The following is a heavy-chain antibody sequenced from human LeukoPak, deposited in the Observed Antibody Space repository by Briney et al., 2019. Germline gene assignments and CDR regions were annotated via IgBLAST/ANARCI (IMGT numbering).Heavy chain of an antibody. CDR1: GGSITNYY. D-gene: IGHD1-26*01. CDR2: IYNTGRT. Sequence: SETLSLTYSVSGGSITNYYWSWIRQSPGKGLEWIGFIYNTGRTNYNPSLQSRVTMSIDTSKNQFSLKLSSVTAADTAVYYCARQGELAIDYWGQGTLVTVSS. CDR3: ARQGELAIDY. V-gene: IGHV4-59*08. J-gene: IGHJ4*02.